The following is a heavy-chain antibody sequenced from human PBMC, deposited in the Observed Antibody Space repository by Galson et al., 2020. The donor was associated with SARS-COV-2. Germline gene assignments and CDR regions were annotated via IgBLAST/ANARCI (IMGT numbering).Heavy chain of an antibody. CDR2: IYYSGST. CDR1: GGSISSGGYY. Sequence: ETSETLSLTCTVSGGSISSGGYYWSWIRQHPGKGLEWIGYIYYSGSTYYNPSLKSRVTISVDTSKNQFSLKLSSVTAADTAVYYCARLRFLEWLQETYGMYVWGQGTTVTVSS. CDR3: ARLRFLEWLQETYGMYV. D-gene: IGHD3-3*01. V-gene: IGHV4-31*03. J-gene: IGHJ6*02.